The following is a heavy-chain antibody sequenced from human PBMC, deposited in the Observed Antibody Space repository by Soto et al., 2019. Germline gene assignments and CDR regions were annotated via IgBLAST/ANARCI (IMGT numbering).Heavy chain of an antibody. J-gene: IGHJ5*02. CDR3: ARRDYVYQWGWFDP. CDR1: GGSISSDSYY. D-gene: IGHD3-16*01. V-gene: IGHV4-39*01. Sequence: KPSETLSLTCTVSGGSISSDSYYWGWIRQPPGKGLEWIGSIYYSGSTYYNPSLKSRVTISVDTSKNQFSLKLSSVTAADTAVYYCARRDYVYQWGWFDPWGQGTLVTVYS. CDR2: IYYSGST.